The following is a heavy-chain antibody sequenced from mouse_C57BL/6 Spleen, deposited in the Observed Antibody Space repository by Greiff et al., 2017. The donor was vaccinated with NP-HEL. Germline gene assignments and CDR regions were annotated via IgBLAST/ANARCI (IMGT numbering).Heavy chain of an antibody. CDR2: IYPGSGST. J-gene: IGHJ4*01. CDR3: ARGDYDYDRGYYAMDY. Sequence: QVQLQQSGAELVKPGASVKMSCKASGYTFTSYWITWVKQRPGQGLEWIGDIYPGSGSTNYIEKFKSKATLTVDTSSSTAYMQLSSLTSEDSAVYYGARGDYDYDRGYYAMDYWGQGTSVTVSS. V-gene: IGHV1-55*01. D-gene: IGHD2-4*01. CDR1: GYTFTSYW.